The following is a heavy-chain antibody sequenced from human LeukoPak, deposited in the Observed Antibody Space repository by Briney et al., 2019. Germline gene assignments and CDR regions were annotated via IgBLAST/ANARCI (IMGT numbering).Heavy chain of an antibody. J-gene: IGHJ6*03. CDR3: ARGQYYYGSGSNYYYMDV. V-gene: IGHV1-18*01. CDR2: ISAYNGNT. Sequence: ASVKVSCKASGYTFTSYGISWVRQAPGQGLEWMGWISAYNGNTNYAQKLQGRVTMTTDTSTSTAYMELRSLRSDDTAVYYCARGQYYYGSGSNYYYMDVWGKGTTVTISS. D-gene: IGHD3-10*01. CDR1: GYTFTSYG.